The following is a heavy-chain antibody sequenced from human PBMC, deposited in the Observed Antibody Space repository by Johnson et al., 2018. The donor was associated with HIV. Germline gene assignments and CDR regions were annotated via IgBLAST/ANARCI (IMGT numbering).Heavy chain of an antibody. CDR1: GFTFSDYA. V-gene: IGHV3-30-3*01. Sequence: QVQLVESGGNVVQPGRSLRLSCAASGFTFSDYAMHWVRQAPGKGPEWVAVISYDGSNKYYPDSVKGRFTISRDNFKNTLYLQMDSRRAEDTAVYFCAREMVAAKDAFDIWGQGKMVTVSS. D-gene: IGHD2-15*01. CDR2: ISYDGSNK. CDR3: AREMVAAKDAFDI. J-gene: IGHJ3*02.